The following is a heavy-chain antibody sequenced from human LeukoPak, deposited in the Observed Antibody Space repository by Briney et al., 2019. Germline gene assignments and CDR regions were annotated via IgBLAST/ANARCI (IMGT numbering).Heavy chain of an antibody. V-gene: IGHV1-8*01. CDR3: ARGLRSDY. Sequence: ASVKVSCKASGYIFSNYDINWVRQAPGHGLEWMGWKNPNSGRSVYAQKFQGRVTMTRNSSINTAYMELTSLRSDDRAVYYCARGLRSDYWGQGTLVTVSS. CDR1: GYIFSNYD. D-gene: IGHD3-16*02. CDR2: KNPNSGRS. J-gene: IGHJ4*02.